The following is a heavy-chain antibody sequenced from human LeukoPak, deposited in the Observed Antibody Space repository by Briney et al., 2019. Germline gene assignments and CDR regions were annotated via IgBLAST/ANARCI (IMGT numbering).Heavy chain of an antibody. CDR3: AKDGGVTGTFDY. Sequence: GGSLRLSCAASGFTFSIYGMHWVRQAPGKGLEWVAVIWYDGSKKYYADSVKGRFTISRDNSENTLFLQMNSLRAEDTAVYYCAKDGGVTGTFDYWGQGTLVTVSS. D-gene: IGHD3-16*01. J-gene: IGHJ4*02. CDR2: IWYDGSKK. V-gene: IGHV3-33*03. CDR1: GFTFSIYG.